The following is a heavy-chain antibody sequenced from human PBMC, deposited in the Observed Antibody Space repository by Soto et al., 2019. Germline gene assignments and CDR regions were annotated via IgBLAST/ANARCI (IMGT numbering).Heavy chain of an antibody. CDR1: GYTFTSYG. CDR2: ISAYNGNT. V-gene: IGHV1-18*01. CDR3: ARGKPNYYGSGSQYYFDY. D-gene: IGHD3-10*01. Sequence: ASVKVSCKASGYTFTSYGISWVRQAPGQGLEWMGWISAYNGNTNYAQKLQGRVTMTTDTSTSTAYMELRSLRSDDTAVYYCARGKPNYYGSGSQYYFDYWGQGTLVTVSS. J-gene: IGHJ4*02.